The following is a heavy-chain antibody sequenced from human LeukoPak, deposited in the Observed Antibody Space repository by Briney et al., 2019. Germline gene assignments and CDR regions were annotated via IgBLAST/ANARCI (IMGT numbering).Heavy chain of an antibody. J-gene: IGHJ5*02. CDR2: IYTSGST. Sequence: NPSETLSLTCTVSGGSISSGSYYWSWIRQPAGKGLEWIGRIYTSGSTNYNPSLKSRVTISVDTSKNQFSLKLSSVTAADTAVYYCARAIVVVPAALLGDWFDPWGRGTLVTVSS. CDR3: ARAIVVVPAALLGDWFDP. D-gene: IGHD2-2*01. CDR1: GGSISSGSYY. V-gene: IGHV4-61*02.